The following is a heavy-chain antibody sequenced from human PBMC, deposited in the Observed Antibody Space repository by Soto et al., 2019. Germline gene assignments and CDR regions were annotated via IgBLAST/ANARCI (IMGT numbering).Heavy chain of an antibody. CDR1: GFTYSSYG. V-gene: IGHV3-23*01. CDR2: LTGTGVRT. D-gene: IGHD4-4*01. CDR3: AKDQGPQPYSADY. Sequence: EVQLLESGGGLVQPGGSLRLSCAGSGFTYSSYGLSWVRQAPGKGLEWVASLTGTGVRTYYADSVKGRFTISRDNSKKTLYLEMNSLRPEDTALYFCAKDQGPQPYSADYWGQGTRVTVSS. J-gene: IGHJ4*02.